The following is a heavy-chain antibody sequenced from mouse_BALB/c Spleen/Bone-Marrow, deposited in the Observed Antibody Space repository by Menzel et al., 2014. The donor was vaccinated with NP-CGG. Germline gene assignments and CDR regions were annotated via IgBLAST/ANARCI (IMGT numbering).Heavy chain of an antibody. V-gene: IGHV14-4*02. J-gene: IGHJ4*01. Sequence: EVQLQQSGAELVRSGASVKLSCTASGFNIKDYYMHWVKRRSEQGLEWIGWIDPENGDTEYAPKLQGKATMTADTSSNTAYLQLSSLTSEDTAVYYCNARYYYAMDYWGQGTSVTVSS. CDR1: GFNIKDYY. CDR3: NARYYYAMDY. CDR2: IDPENGDT.